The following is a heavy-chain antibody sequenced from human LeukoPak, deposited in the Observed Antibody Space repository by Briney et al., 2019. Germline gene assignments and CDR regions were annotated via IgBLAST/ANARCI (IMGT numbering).Heavy chain of an antibody. Sequence: SETLSLTCTVSGGSISSSSYYWGWIRQPPGKGLEWIGSIYYSGSTYYNPSLKSRVTISVDTSKNQFSLKLSSVTAADTAVYYCAKDTQRGSGSYYSHFDYWGQGTLVTVSS. V-gene: IGHV4-39*07. CDR2: IYYSGST. J-gene: IGHJ4*02. CDR3: AKDTQRGSGSYYSHFDY. CDR1: GGSISSSSYY. D-gene: IGHD3-10*01.